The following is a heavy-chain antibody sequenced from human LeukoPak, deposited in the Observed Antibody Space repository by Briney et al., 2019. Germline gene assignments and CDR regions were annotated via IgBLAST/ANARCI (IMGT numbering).Heavy chain of an antibody. CDR2: IYYSGST. CDR1: GGSISSYY. Sequence: SETLSLTCTVSGGSISSYYWSWIRQPPGKGLEWIGCIYYSGSTNYNPSLKSRVTISVDTSKNQFSLKLSSVTAADTAVYYCARHYYGSGSYYRIQDWGQGTLVTVSS. V-gene: IGHV4-59*08. J-gene: IGHJ4*02. CDR3: ARHYYGSGSYYRIQD. D-gene: IGHD3-10*01.